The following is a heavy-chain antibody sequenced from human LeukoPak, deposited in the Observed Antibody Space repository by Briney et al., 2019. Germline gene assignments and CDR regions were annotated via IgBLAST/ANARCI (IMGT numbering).Heavy chain of an antibody. V-gene: IGHV4-34*01. CDR3: ARSFSGLGYCSGGSCVTGYFQH. Sequence: SETLSLTCAVYGGSFSGYYWSWIRQPPGKGLEWVGEINHSGSTNYNPSLKSRVTISVDTSKNQFSLKLSSVTAADTAVYYCARSFSGLGYCSGGSCVTGYFQHWGQGTLVTVSS. CDR2: INHSGST. CDR1: GGSFSGYY. D-gene: IGHD2-15*01. J-gene: IGHJ1*01.